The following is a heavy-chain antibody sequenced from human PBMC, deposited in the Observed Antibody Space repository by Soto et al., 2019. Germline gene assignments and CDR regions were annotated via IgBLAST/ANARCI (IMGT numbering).Heavy chain of an antibody. CDR2: IPQEGSDG. J-gene: IGHJ6*02. Sequence: DVQLEESGGGLVQPGESLRLSCEVSGFTLSMYSMTWVRQATGKGLEWVAKIPQEGSDGYYVDSVKGRFTISRDNAKNSVSLQMNSPHAEDTAVYYCARDQLILPAHDFFYASDVWGQGAKVTGSS. CDR3: ARDQLILPAHDFFYASDV. V-gene: IGHV3-7*03. D-gene: IGHD2-21*02. CDR1: GFTLSMYS.